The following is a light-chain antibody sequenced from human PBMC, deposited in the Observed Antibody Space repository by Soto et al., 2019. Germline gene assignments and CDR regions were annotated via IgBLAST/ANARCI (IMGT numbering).Light chain of an antibody. V-gene: IGLV2-14*01. J-gene: IGLJ2*01. CDR1: SSDVGGYNY. CDR2: DVS. Sequence: QSALTQPASVSGSPGQSITISCTGTSSDVGGYNYVSWYQQHPGKAPKLMIYDVSNRPSGVSTRFSGSTSGNTASLTISGLQAEDEADYYCSSYTSSSTLEVGGGTKLTVL. CDR3: SSYTSSSTLE.